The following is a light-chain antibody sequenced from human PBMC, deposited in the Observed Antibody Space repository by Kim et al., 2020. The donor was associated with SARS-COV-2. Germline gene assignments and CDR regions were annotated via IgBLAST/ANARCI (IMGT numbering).Light chain of an antibody. J-gene: IGKJ1*01. Sequence: DIQMTQSPSALSASVGYRVSITCRASQSINHWLAWYQQKPGDAPKLLISAASNLESGVPSRFSGSASGTEFTLTVSSLQPDDFATYYCQQYYTYPWTFGQGTKVDIK. V-gene: IGKV1-5*01. CDR2: AAS. CDR3: QQYYTYPWT. CDR1: QSINHW.